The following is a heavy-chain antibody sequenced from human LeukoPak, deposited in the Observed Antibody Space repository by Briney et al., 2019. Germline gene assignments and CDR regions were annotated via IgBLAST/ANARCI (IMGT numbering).Heavy chain of an antibody. J-gene: IGHJ4*02. CDR1: GFTFSSYW. Sequence: PWGSLRLSCVVSGFTFSSYWMSWVRQAPGKGLEWVANIKQDGSEKYYVDSVKGRFTISRDNAKNSLYLQMNSLRAEDTAVYYCARWGPYDILTGRINWGQGTLVTVSS. V-gene: IGHV3-7*03. CDR2: IKQDGSEK. CDR3: ARWGPYDILTGRIN. D-gene: IGHD3-9*01.